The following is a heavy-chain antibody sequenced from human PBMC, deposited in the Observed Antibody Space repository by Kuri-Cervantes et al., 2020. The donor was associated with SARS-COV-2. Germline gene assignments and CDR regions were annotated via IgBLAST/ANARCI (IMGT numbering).Heavy chain of an antibody. CDR1: GFTFSPYG. V-gene: IGHV3-30*18. J-gene: IGHJ6*02. Sequence: GESLKISCAASGFTFSPYGMQWVRQAPGKGLERVSVISYDGINKYYADSVKGRFTISRDNSKNTLYLQINSLRAEDTAVYYCAKGLGYYYGMDVWGQGTTVTVSS. CDR2: ISYDGINK. CDR3: AKGLGYYYGMDV. D-gene: IGHD6-6*01.